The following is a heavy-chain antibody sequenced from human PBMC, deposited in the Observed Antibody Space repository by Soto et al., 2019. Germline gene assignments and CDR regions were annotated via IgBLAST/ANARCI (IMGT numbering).Heavy chain of an antibody. CDR2: IDPSDSYT. V-gene: IGHV5-10-1*01. J-gene: IGHJ2*01. D-gene: IGHD4-17*01. CDR3: ARLDAGDYVHWYFDL. CDR1: GYSFTSHW. Sequence: PGESLKISCKASGYSFTSHWISWVRQVPGKGLEWMGRIDPSDSYTNYSPSFQGHVTISVDKSISTAYLQWSSLKASDTAMYYCARLDAGDYVHWYFDLWGRGTLVTVSS.